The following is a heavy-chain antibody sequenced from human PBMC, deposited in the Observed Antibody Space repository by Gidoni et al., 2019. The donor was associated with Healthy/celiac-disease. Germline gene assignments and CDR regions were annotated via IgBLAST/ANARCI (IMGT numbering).Heavy chain of an antibody. D-gene: IGHD2-2*02. CDR1: GFTFSSYG. J-gene: IGHJ6*02. CDR2: ISYDGSNK. Sequence: QVQLVESGGGVVQPGRSLRLSCAASGFTFSSYGMHWVRQAPGKGLEWVAVISYDGSNKYYADSVKGRFTISRDNSKNTLYLQMNSLRAEDTAVYYCAKDIVVVPAAIRGGGVKDYYYGMDVWGQGTTVTVSS. CDR3: AKDIVVVPAAIRGGGVKDYYYGMDV. V-gene: IGHV3-30*18.